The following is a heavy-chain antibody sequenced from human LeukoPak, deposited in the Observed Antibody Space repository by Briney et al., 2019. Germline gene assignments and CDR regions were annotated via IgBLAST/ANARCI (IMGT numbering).Heavy chain of an antibody. CDR2: IYNRGTT. CDR1: GGSIDNSH. D-gene: IGHD2-2*01. Sequence: SETLSLTCTVSGGSIDNSHWTWIQQPPGKGLEWIGCIYNRGTTIYNPSLRSRLTISVDTSKNQLSLRLSSVTAADTAAYFCARDSPTSPPAYYGMDVWGRGTTVTVSS. J-gene: IGHJ6*02. CDR3: ARDSPTSPPAYYGMDV. V-gene: IGHV4-59*12.